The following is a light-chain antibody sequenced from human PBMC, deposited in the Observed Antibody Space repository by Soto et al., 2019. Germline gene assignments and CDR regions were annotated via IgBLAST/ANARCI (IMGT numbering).Light chain of an antibody. V-gene: IGLV1-44*01. CDR2: HNN. J-gene: IGLJ2*01. CDR3: AAWDDSLNGVI. Sequence: QSVLTQPPSASGTPGQRVTISCSGSSSNIGSNTVKWYQQLPGTAPKLLIYHNNQRPSGVPDRFSGSQSGTSASLAISGLQSEDEADYYCAAWDDSLNGVIFGGGTQLTVL. CDR1: SSNIGSNT.